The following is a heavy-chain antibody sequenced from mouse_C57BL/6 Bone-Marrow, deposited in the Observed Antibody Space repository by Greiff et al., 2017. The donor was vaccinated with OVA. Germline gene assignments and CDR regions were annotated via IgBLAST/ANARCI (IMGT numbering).Heavy chain of an antibody. CDR2: INPYNGGT. V-gene: IGHV1-19*01. J-gene: IGHJ2*01. CDR3: ARGETTVVDY. Sequence: VQLKQSGPVLVKPGASVKMSCKASGYTFTDYYMNWVKQSHGKSLEWIGVINPYNGGTSYNQKFKGKATLTVDKSSSTAYMELNSLTSEDSAVYYCARGETTVVDYWGQGTTLTVSS. D-gene: IGHD1-1*01. CDR1: GYTFTDYY.